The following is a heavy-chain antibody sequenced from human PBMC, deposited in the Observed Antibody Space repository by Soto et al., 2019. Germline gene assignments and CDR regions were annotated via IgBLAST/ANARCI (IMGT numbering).Heavy chain of an antibody. V-gene: IGHV1-18*01. CDR2: INADYGNT. CDR1: GYTFYSHS. D-gene: IGHD5-18*01. Sequence: QAQLVQSGAEVRKPGASVKVSCKASGYTFYSHSISWVRQAPGQGLEWMGRINADYGNTQYAQKFWGRVTMTTDTSTTTVNMELTNLRSDETAVYYCSRCIQGDYYYGMDVWGQGTTVTVSS. J-gene: IGHJ6*02. CDR3: SRCIQGDYYYGMDV.